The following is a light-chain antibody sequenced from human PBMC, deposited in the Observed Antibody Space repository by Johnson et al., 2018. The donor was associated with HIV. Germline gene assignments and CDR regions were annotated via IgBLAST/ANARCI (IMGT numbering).Light chain of an antibody. V-gene: IGLV1-51*01. J-gene: IGLJ1*01. CDR3: GTWDSSLSVGV. Sequence: QSLLTQPPSVSAAPGQKVTISCSGSSSNIGNNYVSWYQQLPGTAPKLLIYDNNKRPSGIPDRFSGAKSGTSATLGITGLQTGDEADYYCGTWDSSLSVGVFGTGTKVTVL. CDR1: SSNIGNNY. CDR2: DNN.